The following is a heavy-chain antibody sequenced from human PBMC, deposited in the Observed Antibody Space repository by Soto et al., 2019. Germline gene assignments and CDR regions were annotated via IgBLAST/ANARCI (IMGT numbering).Heavy chain of an antibody. Sequence: GGSLRLSCAASGFTFSGYGMHWVRQAPGKGLEWVAVIWYDGSNKYYADSVKGRFTISRDNSKNTLYLQMNSLRAEDTAVYYCARERLVTPHPYGMDVWGQGTTVTVSS. CDR2: IWYDGSNK. CDR1: GFTFSGYG. V-gene: IGHV3-33*01. CDR3: ARERLVTPHPYGMDV. J-gene: IGHJ6*02. D-gene: IGHD2-15*01.